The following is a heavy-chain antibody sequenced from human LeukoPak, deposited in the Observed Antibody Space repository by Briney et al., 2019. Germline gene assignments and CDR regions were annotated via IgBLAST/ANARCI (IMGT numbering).Heavy chain of an antibody. CDR2: INHSGST. Sequence: SETLSLTCAVYGGSFSGYYWSWIRQPPGKRLEWIGEINHSGSTNYNPSLKSRVTISVDTSKNQFSLKLSSVTAADTAVYYCAREGRYCSGGSCYEYYFDYWGQGTLVTVSS. D-gene: IGHD2-15*01. CDR1: GGSFSGYY. CDR3: AREGRYCSGGSCYEYYFDY. J-gene: IGHJ4*02. V-gene: IGHV4-34*01.